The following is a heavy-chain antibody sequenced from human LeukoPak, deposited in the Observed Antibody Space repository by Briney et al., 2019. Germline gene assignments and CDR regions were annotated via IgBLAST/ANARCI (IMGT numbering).Heavy chain of an antibody. CDR3: ARVRTSTVTYYYYYYGMDV. J-gene: IGHJ6*02. Sequence: SETLSLACTVSGGSISSYYWSWIRQPPGKGLEWIGYIYYSGSTNYNPSLKSRVTISVDTSKNQFSLKLSSVTAADTAVYYCARVRTSTVTYYYYYYGMDVWGQGTTVTVSS. CDR1: GGSISSYY. D-gene: IGHD4-17*01. V-gene: IGHV4-59*01. CDR2: IYYSGST.